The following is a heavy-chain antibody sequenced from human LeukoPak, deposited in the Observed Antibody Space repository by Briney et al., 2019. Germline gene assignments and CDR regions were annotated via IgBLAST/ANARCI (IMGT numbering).Heavy chain of an antibody. D-gene: IGHD6-19*01. Sequence: ASVKVSCKASGYTFTSYDINWVRQATGHGLEWMGWMNPNSGNTGYAQKFQARVTMTRNTSISTAYMELSSLRSEDTAVYYCARGYRGSGWFFGTGDFFDYWGQGTLVTVSS. CDR2: MNPNSGNT. CDR3: ARGYRGSGWFFGTGDFFDY. V-gene: IGHV1-8*01. CDR1: GYTFTSYD. J-gene: IGHJ4*02.